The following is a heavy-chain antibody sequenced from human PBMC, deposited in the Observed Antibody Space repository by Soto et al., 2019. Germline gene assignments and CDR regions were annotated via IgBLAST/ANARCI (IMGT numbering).Heavy chain of an antibody. D-gene: IGHD3-10*01. V-gene: IGHV4-59*01. J-gene: IGHJ3*02. CDR2: IYYSGST. Sequence: SETLSLTCTVSGGSISSYYWSWFWQPPGKGLEWIGYIYYSGSTNYNPSLKSRVTISVDTSKNQFSLKLSSVTAADTAVYYCARVWGGAFDIWGQGTMVTVSS. CDR1: GGSISSYY. CDR3: ARVWGGAFDI.